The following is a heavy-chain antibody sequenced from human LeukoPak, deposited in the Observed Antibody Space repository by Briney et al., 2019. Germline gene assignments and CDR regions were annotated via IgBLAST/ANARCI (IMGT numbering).Heavy chain of an antibody. J-gene: IGHJ4*02. V-gene: IGHV1-69*04. CDR3: ARGTIAAAGTFFDY. D-gene: IGHD6-13*01. Sequence: GASVKVSCKASGGTFSSYAISWVRQAPGQGREWMGRIIPILGIANYAQKFQGRVTITADKSTSTAYMELSSLRSEDTAVYYCARGTIAAAGTFFDYWGQGTLVTVSS. CDR2: IIPILGIA. CDR1: GGTFSSYA.